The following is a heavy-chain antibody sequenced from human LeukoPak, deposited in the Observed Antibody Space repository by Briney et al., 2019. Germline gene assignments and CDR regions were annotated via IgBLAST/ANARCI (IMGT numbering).Heavy chain of an antibody. D-gene: IGHD2-15*01. Sequence: SEXXSLTCTVSGGSISSYYWSWIRQPAGKGLEWIGRIYSSGSTNYNASLMSGGTMLVDTSKKQCSLKLSSVTAADTAVYYCARGLSKYCSGGSCNRGVIVWGKGTTVTVSS. J-gene: IGHJ6*04. CDR3: ARGLSKYCSGGSCNRGVIV. V-gene: IGHV4-4*07. CDR2: IYSSGST. CDR1: GGSISSYY.